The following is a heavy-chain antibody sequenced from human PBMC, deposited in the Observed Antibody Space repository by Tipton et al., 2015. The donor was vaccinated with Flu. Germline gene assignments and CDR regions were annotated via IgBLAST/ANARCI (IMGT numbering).Heavy chain of an antibody. Sequence: SLRLSCAASGFSFRSYEMNWVRQAPGKGLEWLSYISSSGNTISYADSVRGRFTISRDNAKSSLYLQLNSLRAEDTAVYYCARRDYSNYVSEPKNWFDPWGQGTLVTVSS. D-gene: IGHD4-11*01. V-gene: IGHV3-48*03. CDR2: ISSSGNTI. CDR1: GFSFRSYE. CDR3: ARRDYSNYVSEPKNWFDP. J-gene: IGHJ5*02.